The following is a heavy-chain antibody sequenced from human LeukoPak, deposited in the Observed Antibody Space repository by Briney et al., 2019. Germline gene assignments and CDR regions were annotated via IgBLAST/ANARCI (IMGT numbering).Heavy chain of an antibody. V-gene: IGHV3-53*01. CDR1: GFTFSSYA. CDR2: IYSGGST. J-gene: IGHJ4*02. D-gene: IGHD3-10*01. CDR3: ARRTRGLVDY. Sequence: PGGSLRLSCAASGFTFSSYAMNWVRQAPGKGLEWVSVIYSGGSTYYADSVKGRFTISRDNSKNTLYLQMNSLRAEDTAVYYCARRTRGLVDYWGQGTLDTVSS.